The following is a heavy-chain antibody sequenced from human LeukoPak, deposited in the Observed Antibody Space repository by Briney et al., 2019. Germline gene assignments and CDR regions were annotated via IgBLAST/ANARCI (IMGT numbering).Heavy chain of an antibody. Sequence: PGGSLRLSCVVSGFTFSSYSMNWVRQAPGKGLEWVSSISSSTYIYYADSLKGRFTISRDNAKNSLYLQMNSLRAEDTAVYYCARGPMVPKPNWFDPWGQGALVTVSS. CDR3: ARGPMVPKPNWFDP. V-gene: IGHV3-21*01. D-gene: IGHD4/OR15-4a*01. CDR1: GFTFSSYS. J-gene: IGHJ5*02. CDR2: ISSSTYI.